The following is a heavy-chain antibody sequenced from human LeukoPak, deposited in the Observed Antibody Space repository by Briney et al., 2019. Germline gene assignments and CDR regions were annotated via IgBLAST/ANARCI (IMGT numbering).Heavy chain of an antibody. J-gene: IGHJ4*02. CDR2: INHSGST. Sequence: PSETLSPTRAVYGGSFSGYYWSCISQLPGKWLEWIGEINHSGSTNYNPSLKSRVTISVDTSKNPFSLKLSSVTAADTAVYYCAREGSQDDYSNNFDYWGQGTLVTVSS. CDR1: GGSFSGYY. V-gene: IGHV4-34*01. CDR3: AREGSQDDYSNNFDY. D-gene: IGHD4-11*01.